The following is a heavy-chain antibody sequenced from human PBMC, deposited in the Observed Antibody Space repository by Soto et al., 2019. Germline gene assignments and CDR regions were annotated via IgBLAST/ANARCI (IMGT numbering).Heavy chain of an antibody. CDR1: GFTFSSHV. CDR2: ISGGGGTT. CDR3: ARGPRAPPPHDYGMDV. Sequence: GGPLRLSCAASGFTFSSHVMNWVRQAPGKGLEWVAAISGGGGTTYYGDSVEGRFTMSRDNSKNTLYLQMNSLRAEDTAVYYCARGPRAPPPHDYGMDVWGQGTTVTVSS. J-gene: IGHJ6*02. V-gene: IGHV3-23*01.